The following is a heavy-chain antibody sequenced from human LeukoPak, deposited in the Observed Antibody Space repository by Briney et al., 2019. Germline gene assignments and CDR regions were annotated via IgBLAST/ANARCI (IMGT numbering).Heavy chain of an antibody. D-gene: IGHD1-26*01. V-gene: IGHV3-21*04. CDR1: GFTFGSYT. J-gene: IGHJ4*02. CDR3: ARDVGGNLDY. Sequence: PGGSLRLSCAASGFTFGSYTMNWVRQAPGKGLEWVSSISSSSSYIYYADSVKGRFTISRDNAKNSLYLQMNSLRAEDTAVYHCARDVGGNLDYWGQGILVTVSS. CDR2: ISSSSSYI.